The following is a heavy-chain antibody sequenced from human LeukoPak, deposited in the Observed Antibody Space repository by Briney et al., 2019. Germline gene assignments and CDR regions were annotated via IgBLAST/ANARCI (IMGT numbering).Heavy chain of an antibody. CDR2: IRSKANSYAT. Sequence: PGGSLKLSCAASGFTFSGSAMHWVRQASGKGLEWVGRIRSKANSYATAYAASVKGRFTISRDDSKNTAYLQMNSLKTEDTAVYYCTRPYAWQQPGGSDRYNWFDPWGQGTLVTVSS. D-gene: IGHD6-13*01. CDR1: GFTFSGSA. CDR3: TRPYAWQQPGGSDRYNWFDP. V-gene: IGHV3-73*01. J-gene: IGHJ5*02.